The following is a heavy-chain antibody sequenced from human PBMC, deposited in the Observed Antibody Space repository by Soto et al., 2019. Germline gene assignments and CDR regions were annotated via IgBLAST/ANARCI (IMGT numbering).Heavy chain of an antibody. Sequence: SVKICCEASGYTFASYAISVGRQAPGQGLEWMGGIIPIFGTANYAQKFQGRVTITADESTSTAYMELSSLRSEDTAVYYCASSDYYDSSGYYYYDYWGQGTLVTVSS. J-gene: IGHJ4*02. D-gene: IGHD3-22*01. CDR3: ASSDYYDSSGYYYYDY. CDR1: GYTFASYA. V-gene: IGHV1-69*13. CDR2: IIPIFGTA.